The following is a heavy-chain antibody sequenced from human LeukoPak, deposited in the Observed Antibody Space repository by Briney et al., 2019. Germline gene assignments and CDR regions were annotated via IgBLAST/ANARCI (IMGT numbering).Heavy chain of an antibody. CDR2: TSGNGAKT. CDR3: AKDLAYAFNI. V-gene: IGHV3-23*01. Sequence: GGSLRLSCAASGFTFSSYGMHWVRQAPGKGPEWVSATSGNGAKTYYADSVKGRFTISRDNPKNTLYLQMNSLRAEDTAVYYCAKDLAYAFNIWGQGTMVTVSS. CDR1: GFTFSSYG. J-gene: IGHJ3*02.